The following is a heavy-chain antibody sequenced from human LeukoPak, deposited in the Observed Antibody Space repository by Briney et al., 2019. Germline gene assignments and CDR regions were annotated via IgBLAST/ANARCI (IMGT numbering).Heavy chain of an antibody. V-gene: IGHV3-53*01. CDR1: GFTFSSYA. CDR2: IYSGGST. J-gene: IGHJ6*03. D-gene: IGHD6-6*01. CDR3: ARVSSSSEDYYYYYMDV. Sequence: PGGSLRLSCAASGFTFSSYAMSWVRQAPGKGLEWVSVIYSGGSTYYADSVKGRFTISRDNSKNTLYLQMNSLRAEDTAVYYCARVSSSSEDYYYYYMDVWGKGTTVTVSS.